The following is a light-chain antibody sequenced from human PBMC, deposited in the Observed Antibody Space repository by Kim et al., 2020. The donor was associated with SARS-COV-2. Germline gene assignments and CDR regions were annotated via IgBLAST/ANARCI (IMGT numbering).Light chain of an antibody. CDR1: NIESKS. J-gene: IGLJ2*01. Sequence: SYELTQPPSVSVAPGKTARITCGGNNIESKSVHWYQQKPGQAPLLVVYDDSDRPSGIPERFSGSNSGNTATLTISRVEAGDEADYYCQVWDSSSDHVVFGGGTQLTVL. CDR2: DDS. V-gene: IGLV3-21*03. CDR3: QVWDSSSDHVV.